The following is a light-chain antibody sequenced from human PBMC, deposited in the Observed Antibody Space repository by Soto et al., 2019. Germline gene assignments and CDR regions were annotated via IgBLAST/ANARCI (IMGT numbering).Light chain of an antibody. CDR3: SSYTSSSTLVV. J-gene: IGLJ2*01. V-gene: IGLV2-14*03. Sequence: QSALTQPASVSGSPGQSITISCTGTSSDVGGYNYVSWYQQHPGKAPKLMIYDVSDRPSGVSNRFSGSKSGNTASLVISGLQAGDEADYYCSSYTSSSTLVVFGGGTKVTVL. CDR2: DVS. CDR1: SSDVGGYNY.